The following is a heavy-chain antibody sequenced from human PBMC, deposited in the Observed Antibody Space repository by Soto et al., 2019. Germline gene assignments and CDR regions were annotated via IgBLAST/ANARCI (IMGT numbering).Heavy chain of an antibody. J-gene: IGHJ4*02. V-gene: IGHV4-59*08. CDR2: IYYSGST. Sequence: RQPPGKGLEWIGYIYYSGSTNYNPSLKSRVTISVDTSKNQFSLKLNSVTAADTAVYYCARRYGYSFDYWGQGTLVTVSS. CDR3: ARRYGYSFDY. D-gene: IGHD1-1*01.